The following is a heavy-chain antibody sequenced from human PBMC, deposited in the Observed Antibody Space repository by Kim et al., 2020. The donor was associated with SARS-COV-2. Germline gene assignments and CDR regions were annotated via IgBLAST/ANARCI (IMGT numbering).Heavy chain of an antibody. V-gene: IGHV3-33*01. J-gene: IGHJ3*02. CDR3: ARDPTLFDWLLHTDAGRVTDDAFDI. CDR2: IWSDGSNT. CDR1: GFTFSSYG. D-gene: IGHD3-9*01. Sequence: GRSLRLSCAASGFTFSSYGMHWVRQAPGKGLEWVAVIWSDGSNTYYADSVKGRFTISRDNSKNTLYLQMNSLRAEDTAVYYCARDPTLFDWLLHTDAGRVTDDAFDIWGQGTMVTVSS.